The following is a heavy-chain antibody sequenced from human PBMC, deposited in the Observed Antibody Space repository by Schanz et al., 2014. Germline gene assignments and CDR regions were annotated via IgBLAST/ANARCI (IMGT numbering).Heavy chain of an antibody. D-gene: IGHD5-12*01. Sequence: QVQLVQSWAEVKGPGASVKVSCKASGYNITSNDVTWVRQATGQGLEWMGWMNPNSGNTGYAQKLQGRVTITADRSTSTAYMELSSLRSEDTAVYYCARDLTVDTGYVVHYYYYGMDVWGQGTTVTVSS. V-gene: IGHV1-8*01. CDR2: MNPNSGNT. CDR1: GYNITSND. CDR3: ARDLTVDTGYVVHYYYYGMDV. J-gene: IGHJ6*02.